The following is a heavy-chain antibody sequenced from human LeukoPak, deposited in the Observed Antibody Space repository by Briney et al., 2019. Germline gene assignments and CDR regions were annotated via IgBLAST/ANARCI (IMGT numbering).Heavy chain of an antibody. Sequence: SETLSLTCTVSGGSISSYYWSWIRQPPGKGLEWIGYIYYSGSTNYNPSLKSRVTISVDTSKNQFSLKLSSMTAADTAVYYCAGCITPDAFDIWGQGTMVTVSS. J-gene: IGHJ3*02. CDR2: IYYSGST. CDR1: GGSISSYY. CDR3: AGCITPDAFDI. V-gene: IGHV4-59*01. D-gene: IGHD3-3*01.